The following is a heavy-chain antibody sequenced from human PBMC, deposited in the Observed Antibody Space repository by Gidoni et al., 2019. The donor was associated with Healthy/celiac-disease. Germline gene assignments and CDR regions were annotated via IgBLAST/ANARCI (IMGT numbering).Heavy chain of an antibody. J-gene: IGHJ4*02. CDR2: IDWDDDK. Sequence: QVTLKESGPALVKPTQTLTLTCTFSGFSLSTSGMRVSWIRQPPGKALEWLARIDWDDDKFYSTSLKTRLTISKDTSKNRVVLTMTNMDPVDTATYYCAASGYYRRFCVYWGQGTLVTVSS. D-gene: IGHD3-22*01. CDR3: AASGYYRRFCVY. V-gene: IGHV2-70*04. CDR1: GFSLSTSGMR.